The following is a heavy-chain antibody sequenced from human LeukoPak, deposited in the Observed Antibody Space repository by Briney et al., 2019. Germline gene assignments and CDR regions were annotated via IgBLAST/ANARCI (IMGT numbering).Heavy chain of an antibody. Sequence: GGSLRLSCAASGFTFSDYYMSWIRQAPGKGLEWVSYISSSGSTIHYADSVRGRFTISRDNAKNSLYLQMNSLRDEDTAVYYCARDDPNWDPSSYYFDSWGQGVLVTVSS. CDR3: ARDDPNWDPSSYYFDS. V-gene: IGHV3-11*04. CDR2: ISSSGSTI. J-gene: IGHJ4*02. D-gene: IGHD3-10*01. CDR1: GFTFSDYY.